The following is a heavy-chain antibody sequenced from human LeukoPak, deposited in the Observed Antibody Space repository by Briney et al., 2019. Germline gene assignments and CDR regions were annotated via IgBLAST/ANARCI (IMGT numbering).Heavy chain of an antibody. CDR2: MNPNTGNT. J-gene: IGHJ3*02. Sequence: ASVKVSCKASGGTFSSYAISWVRQATGQGLEWLGWMNPNTGNTGCAQKFQGRVTITGNTSISTAYMELSSLRSEDTAVYYCARVGYSNDFDIWGQGTMVTVSS. CDR1: GGTFSSYA. D-gene: IGHD4-11*01. CDR3: ARVGYSNDFDI. V-gene: IGHV1-8*03.